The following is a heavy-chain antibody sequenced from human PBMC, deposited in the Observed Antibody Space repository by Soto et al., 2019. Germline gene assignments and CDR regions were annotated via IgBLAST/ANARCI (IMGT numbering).Heavy chain of an antibody. J-gene: IGHJ4*02. CDR1: GGSFTSNNW. CDR3: ARLPRDCNKTSCYYADH. V-gene: IGHV4-4*02. Sequence: PSETLSLTCAVSGGSFTSNNWWTWVRQPPGQGLEWIGEIYRTGSTNYNPSLKSRVTISLDKSENQFSLKVTSLTSDTGIYFCARLPRDCNKTSCYYADHWGQGTQVTVSS. D-gene: IGHD2-2*01. CDR2: IYRTGST.